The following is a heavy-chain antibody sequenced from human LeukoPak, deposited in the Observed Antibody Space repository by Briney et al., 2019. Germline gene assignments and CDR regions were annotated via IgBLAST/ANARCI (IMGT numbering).Heavy chain of an antibody. V-gene: IGHV1-69*13. Sequence: SVKVSCKASGGTLSTYGISWVRQAPGHGLEWMGGIIPFLGTVNYAQKFQGRVTITADEPTTTAYMELSSLRSEDTAVYYCARDFYFYDSSGYFDYWGQGTLVTVSS. CDR2: IIPFLGTV. CDR1: GGTLSTYG. J-gene: IGHJ4*02. D-gene: IGHD3-22*01. CDR3: ARDFYFYDSSGYFDY.